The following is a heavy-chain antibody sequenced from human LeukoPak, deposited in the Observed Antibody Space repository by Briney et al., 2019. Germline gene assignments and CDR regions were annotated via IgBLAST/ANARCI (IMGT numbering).Heavy chain of an antibody. Sequence: SETLSLTCAFYGGPFSDNYWTWIRQPPGKGLEWIGEINHSGRTNYNPSLKSRVTISVDTSKNQFTLMLKSVTAADTAVYFCARGPVVHYVSGGYYYFDYWGQGTLVTVSS. CDR3: ARGPVVHYVSGGYYYFDY. V-gene: IGHV4-34*01. CDR1: GGPFSDNY. D-gene: IGHD3-22*01. J-gene: IGHJ4*02. CDR2: INHSGRT.